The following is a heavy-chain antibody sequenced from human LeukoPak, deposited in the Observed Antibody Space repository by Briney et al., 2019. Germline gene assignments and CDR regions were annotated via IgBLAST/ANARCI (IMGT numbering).Heavy chain of an antibody. D-gene: IGHD2-21*01. J-gene: IGHJ4*02. CDR1: GFTLSSYW. CDR3: ARGPFVVINAPDY. Sequence: GSLLLSRAASGFTLSSYWMTWVRQAPGKGLEWVANIEHHGSEKYYVDSVKGRFTISSDNAKNSLYLQMNSLRAEDTAVYYCARGPFVVINAPDYWGQGTLVTVSS. CDR2: IEHHGSEK. V-gene: IGHV3-7*01.